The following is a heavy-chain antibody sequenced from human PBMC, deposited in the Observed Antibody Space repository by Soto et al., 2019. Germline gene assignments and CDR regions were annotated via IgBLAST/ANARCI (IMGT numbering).Heavy chain of an antibody. CDR3: ASSGSYWGIDY. Sequence: QVQLVQSGAEEKKPGASVKVSCKASGYTFTSYAMHWVRQAPGQRLEWMGWINAGNGNKKYSQKFQGRVTITRDTAASTAHMELSSLRSEDTAVYYCASSGSYWGIDYWGQGTLVTVSS. CDR1: GYTFTSYA. D-gene: IGHD1-26*01. J-gene: IGHJ4*02. CDR2: INAGNGNK. V-gene: IGHV1-3*05.